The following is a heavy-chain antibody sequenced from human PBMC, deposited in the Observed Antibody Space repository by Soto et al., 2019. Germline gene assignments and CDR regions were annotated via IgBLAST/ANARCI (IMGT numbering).Heavy chain of an antibody. CDR2: INPKSGAT. V-gene: IGHV1-2*02. CDR1: GCTFTGYY. D-gene: IGHD2-2*01. CDR3: ARDRGYRSRNGCWSFDH. J-gene: IGHJ4*03. Sequence: GASVKVSCKASGCTFTGYYMHWVRQAPGQGLEWMGWINPKSGATNYAQNFQGRVTMTRDTSISTAYMELSRLRSDDTAVYYCARDRGYRSRNGCWSFDHWGHGTLVTVSS.